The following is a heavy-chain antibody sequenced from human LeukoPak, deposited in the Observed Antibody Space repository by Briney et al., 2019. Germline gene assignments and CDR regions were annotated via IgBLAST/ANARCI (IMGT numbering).Heavy chain of an antibody. V-gene: IGHV1-69*05. CDR1: GYTFTSYG. CDR3: ARVSAMATGGFFDY. D-gene: IGHD5-18*01. J-gene: IGHJ4*02. Sequence: SVKVSCKASGYTFTSYGISWVRQAPGQGLEWMGGIIPIFGTANYAQKFQGRVTITTDESTSTAYMELSSLRSEDTAVYYCARVSAMATGGFFDYWGQGTLVTVSS. CDR2: IIPIFGTA.